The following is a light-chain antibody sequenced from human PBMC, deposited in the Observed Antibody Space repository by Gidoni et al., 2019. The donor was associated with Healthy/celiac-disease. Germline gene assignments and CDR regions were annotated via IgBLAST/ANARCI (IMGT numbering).Light chain of an antibody. J-gene: IGKJ2*01. CDR2: AAS. Sequence: DIQLTHSPSSLSASVGDRVTITCRASQSISSYLNWYQQKPGKAPKLLIYAASSLQSGVPSRFSGSGSGTDFTLTISSLQPEEFATYYYQQSYSTPYTFGQGTKLEIK. CDR1: QSISSY. CDR3: QQSYSTPYT. V-gene: IGKV1-39*01.